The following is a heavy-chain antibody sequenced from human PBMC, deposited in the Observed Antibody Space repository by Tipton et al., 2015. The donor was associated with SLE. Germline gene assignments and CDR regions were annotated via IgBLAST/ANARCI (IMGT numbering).Heavy chain of an antibody. CDR2: INHSGST. D-gene: IGHD3-10*01. CDR1: GGSFSGYY. J-gene: IGHJ2*01. Sequence: TLSLTCAVYGGSFSGYYWSWIRQPPGKGLEWIGEINHSGSTNYNPSLKSRVTISVDKSRNQFSLKLSSVTAADTAVYYCALSRGISMVRGVSVPWYLDLWGRGTLVTVSS. CDR3: ALSRGISMVRGVSVPWYLDL. V-gene: IGHV4-34*01.